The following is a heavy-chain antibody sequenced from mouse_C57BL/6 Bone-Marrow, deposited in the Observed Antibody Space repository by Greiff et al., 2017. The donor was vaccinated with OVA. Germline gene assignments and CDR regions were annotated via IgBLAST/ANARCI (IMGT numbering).Heavy chain of an antibody. J-gene: IGHJ3*01. V-gene: IGHV2-2*01. D-gene: IGHD1-1*01. CDR1: GFSLTSYG. CDR3: ARTFYGSSLAWFAY. CDR2: IWSGGST. Sequence: VKLMESGPGLVQPSQSLSITCTVSGFSLTSYGVHWVRQSPGKGLEWLGVIWSGGSTDYNAAFISRLSISKDNSKSQVFFKMNSLQADDTAIYYCARTFYGSSLAWFAYWGQGTLVTVSA.